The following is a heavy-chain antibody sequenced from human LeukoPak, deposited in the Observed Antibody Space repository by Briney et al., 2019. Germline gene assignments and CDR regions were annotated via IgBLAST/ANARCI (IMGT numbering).Heavy chain of an antibody. CDR1: GGSISSTSYY. D-gene: IGHD5-24*01. CDR3: ARERDGYNRTPFDY. CDR2: IYYSGST. V-gene: IGHV4-39*07. J-gene: IGHJ4*02. Sequence: KASETLSLTCTVSGGSISSTSYYWGWIRQPPGKGLEWIGSIYYSGSTYSNPSLKSRVTISVDTSKNQFSLKLSSVTAADTAVYYCARERDGYNRTPFDYWGQGTLVTVSS.